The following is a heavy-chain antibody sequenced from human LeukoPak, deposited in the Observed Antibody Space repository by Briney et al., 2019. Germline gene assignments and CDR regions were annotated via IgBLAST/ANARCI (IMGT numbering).Heavy chain of an antibody. D-gene: IGHD3-22*01. Sequence: GGSLRLSCTASGFTFSDYYMSWIRQAPGKGLEWVSNIRSSGSAMYYADSVKGRFTISRDNAQNSLYLQMNSLGVEDTAVHYCARAPGGYYDSSGHFGYWLDPWGQGTLVTVSS. CDR2: IRSSGSAM. V-gene: IGHV3-11*04. CDR3: ARAPGGYYDSSGHFGYWLDP. CDR1: GFTFSDYY. J-gene: IGHJ5*02.